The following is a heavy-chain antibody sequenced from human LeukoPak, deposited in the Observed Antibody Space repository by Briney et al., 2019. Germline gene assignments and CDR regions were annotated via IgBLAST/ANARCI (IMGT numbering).Heavy chain of an antibody. CDR3: ARSPSVAGTGFFDY. J-gene: IGHJ4*02. Sequence: SVKVSCKASGGTFISYAISWVRQAPGQGLEWMGGIIPIFGTANYAQKFQGRVTMTTDTSTSTAYMELRSLRSDDTAVYYCARSPSVAGTGFFDYWGQGTLVTVSS. D-gene: IGHD6-19*01. CDR2: IIPIFGTA. CDR1: GGTFISYA. V-gene: IGHV1-69*05.